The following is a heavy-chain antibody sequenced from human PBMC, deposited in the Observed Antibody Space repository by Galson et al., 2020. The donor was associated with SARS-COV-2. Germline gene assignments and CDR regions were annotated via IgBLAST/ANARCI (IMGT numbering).Heavy chain of an antibody. CDR1: GGTFSSYA. CDR3: ARGSWGDGSGSYYPWCD. D-gene: IGHD3-10*01. V-gene: IGHV1-69*13. J-gene: IGHJ4*02. CDR2: IIPIFGTA. Sequence: SVKVSCKASGGTFSSYAISWVRQAPGQELEWMGGIIPIFGTANYAQKFQGRVTITADESTSTAYMELSSLRSEDTAVYYCARGSWGDGSGSYYPWCDWGQGTLVTVSS.